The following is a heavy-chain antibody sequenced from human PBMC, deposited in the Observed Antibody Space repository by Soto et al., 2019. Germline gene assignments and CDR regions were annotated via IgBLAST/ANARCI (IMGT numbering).Heavy chain of an antibody. V-gene: IGHV1-3*01. CDR3: TIFHSHGMDV. D-gene: IGHD3-3*01. CDR1: GYNFIGYA. Sequence: QVQLAQSGAEVKKPGASVKISCKASGYNFIGYALHWVRQAPGQRPEWMGWINAANGETKYSQKCQGRVTMTAETSASKGYLEMTSLKSDDTAVYYCTIFHSHGMDVWGQGTTVTVSS. J-gene: IGHJ6*02. CDR2: INAANGET.